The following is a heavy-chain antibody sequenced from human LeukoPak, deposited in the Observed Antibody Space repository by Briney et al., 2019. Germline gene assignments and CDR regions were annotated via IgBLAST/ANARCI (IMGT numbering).Heavy chain of an antibody. CDR1: GGSISSYY. Sequence: PSETLSLTCTVSGGSISSYYWSWIRQPPGKGLEWIGYIYYSGSTNYNPSLKSRVTISVDTSKNQFSLKLSSVTAADTAVYYCARDTFGEIPSNAFDIWGQGTMVTVSS. J-gene: IGHJ3*02. CDR2: IYYSGST. D-gene: IGHD3-10*01. CDR3: ARDTFGEIPSNAFDI. V-gene: IGHV4-59*12.